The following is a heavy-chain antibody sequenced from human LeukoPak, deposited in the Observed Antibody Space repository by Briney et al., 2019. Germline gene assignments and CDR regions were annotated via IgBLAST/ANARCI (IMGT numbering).Heavy chain of an antibody. J-gene: IGHJ4*02. CDR3: AKVMDGYPYYFDF. D-gene: IGHD6-25*01. V-gene: IGHV3-30*02. CDR1: GFTFSSYG. CDR2: IRYDGSNK. Sequence: GGSLRLSCAASGFTFSSYGMHWVRQAPGKGLEWVAFIRYDGSNKYYADSVKGRFTISRDNSKNTLYLQMNSLRAEDPAVYYCAKVMDGYPYYFDFWGQGTLVTVSS.